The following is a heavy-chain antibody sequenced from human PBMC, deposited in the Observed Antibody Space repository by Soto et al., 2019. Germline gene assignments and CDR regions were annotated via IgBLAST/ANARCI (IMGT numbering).Heavy chain of an antibody. Sequence: GKGLEWIGEIYHSGSTNYNPSLKSRVTISVDKSKNQFSLKLSSVTAADTAVYYCAFIFKEEESIRGTVPVSAFLLNRSSDL. CDR2: IYHSGST. V-gene: IGHV4-4*02. J-gene: IGHJ2*01. CDR3: AFIFKEEESIRGTVPVSAFLLNRSSDL. D-gene: IGHD3-3*01.